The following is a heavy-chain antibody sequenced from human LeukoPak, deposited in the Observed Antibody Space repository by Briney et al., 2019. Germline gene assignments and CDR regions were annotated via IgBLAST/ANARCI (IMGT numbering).Heavy chain of an antibody. CDR3: SRGDYFGSGSYYNPPFDY. CDR2: ISGSGGST. D-gene: IGHD3-10*01. Sequence: GGSLRLSCAASGFTFSSYGMSWVRQAPGKGLEWVSAISGSGGSTYYADSVKGRFTISRDNSKNTLYLQMNSLRAEDTALYYCSRGDYFGSGSYYNPPFDYWGQGTLVTVSS. V-gene: IGHV3-23*01. CDR1: GFTFSSYG. J-gene: IGHJ4*02.